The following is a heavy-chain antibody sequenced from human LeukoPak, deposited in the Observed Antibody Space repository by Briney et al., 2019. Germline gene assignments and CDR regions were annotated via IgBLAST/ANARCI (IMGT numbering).Heavy chain of an antibody. Sequence: GGSLRLSCAASGFTFSSYSMNWVRQAPGKGLEWVSSISSSSSYIYYADSVKGRFTISRDNAKNSLYLQMNSLRAEDTAVYYCARDYYDSSGYCEQDYFDYWGQGTLVTVSS. D-gene: IGHD3-22*01. CDR3: ARDYYDSSGYCEQDYFDY. J-gene: IGHJ4*02. CDR1: GFTFSSYS. V-gene: IGHV3-21*01. CDR2: ISSSSSYI.